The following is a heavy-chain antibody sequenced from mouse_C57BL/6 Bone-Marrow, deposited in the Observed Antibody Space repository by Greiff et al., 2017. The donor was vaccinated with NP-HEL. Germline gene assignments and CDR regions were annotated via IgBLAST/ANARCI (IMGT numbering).Heavy chain of an antibody. J-gene: IGHJ1*03. CDR1: GYTFTSYW. Sequence: QVQLKQPGAELVRPGSSVKLSCKASGYTFTSYWMHWVKQRPIQGLEWIGNIDPSDSETHYNQKFKDKATLTVDKSSSTAYMQLSSLTSEDSAVYYCARGYYGSDVWGTGTTVTVSS. CDR2: IDPSDSET. CDR3: ARGYYGSDV. D-gene: IGHD1-1*01. V-gene: IGHV1-52*01.